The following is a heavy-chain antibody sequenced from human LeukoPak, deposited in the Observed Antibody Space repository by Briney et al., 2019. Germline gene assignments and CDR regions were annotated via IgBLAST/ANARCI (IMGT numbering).Heavy chain of an antibody. V-gene: IGHV3-48*04. CDR3: AKDRYYGSGSFASFDY. D-gene: IGHD3-10*01. CDR2: ISSSSSTI. CDR1: GFTFSSYS. J-gene: IGHJ4*02. Sequence: PGGSLRLSCAASGFTFSSYSMNWVRQAPGKGLEWVSYISSSSSTIYYADSVKGRFTISRDNAKNSLYLQMNSLRAEDTALYYCAKDRYYGSGSFASFDYWGQGTLVTVSS.